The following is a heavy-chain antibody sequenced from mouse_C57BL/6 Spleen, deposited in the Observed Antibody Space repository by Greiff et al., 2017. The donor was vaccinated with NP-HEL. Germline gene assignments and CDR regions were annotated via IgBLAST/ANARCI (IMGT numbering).Heavy chain of an antibody. D-gene: IGHD2-1*01. Sequence: EVQLQQSGPGLVKPSQSLSLTCSVTGYSITSGYYWNWIRQFPGNKLEWMGYISYDGSNNYNPSLKNRISITRDTSKNQFFLKLNSVTTEDTATYYCAREGLWYHYYAMDYWGQGTSVTVSS. J-gene: IGHJ4*01. CDR3: AREGLWYHYYAMDY. V-gene: IGHV3-6*01. CDR2: ISYDGSN. CDR1: GYSITSGYY.